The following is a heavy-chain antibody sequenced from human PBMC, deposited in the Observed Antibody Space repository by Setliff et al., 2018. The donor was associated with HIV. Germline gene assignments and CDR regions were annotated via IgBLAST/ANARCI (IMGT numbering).Heavy chain of an antibody. CDR1: GGPMRSSSYY. Sequence: SVSGGPMRSSSYYWGWIRQPPGKGLEWIGSIYYTGSTYSNPSLKSRLTISEDASKSQFSLTLRSVTAADTAVYYCARRLAIGHWYFDIWGRGTLVTVSS. V-gene: IGHV4-39*01. CDR2: IYYTGST. CDR3: ARRLAIGHWYFDI. J-gene: IGHJ2*01.